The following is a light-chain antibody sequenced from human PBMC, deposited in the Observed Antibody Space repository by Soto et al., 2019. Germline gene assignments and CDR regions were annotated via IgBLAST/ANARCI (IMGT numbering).Light chain of an antibody. Sequence: QSVLTQPASVSGSPGQSITISCTGNSSDVCGYIYVSWYQQHRGKAPKLMVYDLTSRPSGVSYRCSGSKSGNTASLTISGLHSEDEADYYCSSYTSSSSYVFGTRTKVTVL. J-gene: IGLJ1*01. CDR2: DLT. CDR3: SSYTSSSSYV. CDR1: SSDVCGYIY. V-gene: IGLV2-14*01.